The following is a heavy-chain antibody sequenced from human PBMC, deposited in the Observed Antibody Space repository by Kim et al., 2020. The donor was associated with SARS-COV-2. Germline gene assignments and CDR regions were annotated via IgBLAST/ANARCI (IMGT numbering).Heavy chain of an antibody. D-gene: IGHD3-10*01. CDR2: INHSGST. CDR3: ARATGHHLRITMVRGVGIDP. Sequence: SETLSLTCAVYGGSFSGYYWSWIRQPPGKGLEWIGEINHSGSTNYNPSLKSRVTISVDTSKNQFSLKLSSVTAADTAVYYCARATGHHLRITMVRGVGIDPWGQGTLVTVSS. V-gene: IGHV4-34*01. CDR1: GGSFSGYY. J-gene: IGHJ5*02.